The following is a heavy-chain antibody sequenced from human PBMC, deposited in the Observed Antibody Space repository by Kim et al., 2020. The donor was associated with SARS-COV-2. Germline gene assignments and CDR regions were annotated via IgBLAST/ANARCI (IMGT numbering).Heavy chain of an antibody. CDR1: GFTFSSYS. J-gene: IGHJ4*02. Sequence: GGSLRLSCAASGFTFSSYSMNWVRQAPGKGLEWVSYISSSSSTIYYADSVKGRFTISRDNAKNSLYLQMNSLRDEDTAVYYCARAPRDVVVPVAMRWYYFDYWGQGTLVTVSS. V-gene: IGHV3-48*02. CDR3: ARAPRDVVVPVAMRWYYFDY. D-gene: IGHD2-2*01. CDR2: ISSSSSTI.